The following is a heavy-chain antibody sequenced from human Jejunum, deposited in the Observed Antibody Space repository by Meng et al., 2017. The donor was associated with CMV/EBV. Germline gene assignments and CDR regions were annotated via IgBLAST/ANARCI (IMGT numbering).Heavy chain of an antibody. CDR2: LIPVLNKA. D-gene: IGHD2/OR15-2a*01. CDR1: GGSFSTYT. V-gene: IGHV1-69*10. CDR3: ARGRGNQPLFDF. J-gene: IGHJ4*02. Sequence: QGQRVKPGAEVKKPGSPVKVACKTSGGSFSTYTFSWVRQAPGQGLEWMGGLIPVLNKAKSAPRFQDRVTFTADETTTTAYMELSSLTFEDTAVYFCARGRGNQPLFDFWGQGTLVTVSS.